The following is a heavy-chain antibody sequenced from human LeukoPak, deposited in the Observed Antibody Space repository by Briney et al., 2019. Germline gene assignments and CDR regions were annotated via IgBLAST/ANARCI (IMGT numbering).Heavy chain of an antibody. Sequence: SETLSLTCTVSGGSISSYYWSWIRQPPGKGLEWIGYIYYSGSTNYNPSLKSRVTISVDTSKNQLSLKLSSVTAADTAVYYCAGSYSRGIFDYWGQGTLVTVSS. D-gene: IGHD3-10*01. CDR1: GGSISSYY. V-gene: IGHV4-59*01. J-gene: IGHJ4*02. CDR3: AGSYSRGIFDY. CDR2: IYYSGST.